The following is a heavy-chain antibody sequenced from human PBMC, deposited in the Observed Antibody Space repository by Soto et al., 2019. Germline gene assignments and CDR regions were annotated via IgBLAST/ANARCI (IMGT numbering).Heavy chain of an antibody. D-gene: IGHD2-15*01. CDR2: INHSGST. V-gene: IGHV4-34*01. CDR3: ARGLWCSGGSCYSANFDY. CDR1: GGSFSGYY. Sequence: SETLSLTCAVYGGSFSGYYWSWIRQPPGKGLEWIGEINHSGSTNYNPSLKSRVTISVDTSKNQFSLKLSSVTAADTAVYYCARGLWCSGGSCYSANFDYWGQGTLVTVS. J-gene: IGHJ4*02.